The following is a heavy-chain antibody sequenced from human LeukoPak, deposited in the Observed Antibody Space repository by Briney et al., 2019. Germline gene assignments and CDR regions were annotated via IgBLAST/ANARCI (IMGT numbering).Heavy chain of an antibody. V-gene: IGHV3-21*01. CDR1: GFTFSTNA. J-gene: IGHJ4*02. CDR2: ISSESAYI. D-gene: IGHD5-12*01. CDR3: ARGETGSSGYDWVY. Sequence: GGSLRLSCAASGFTFSTNAISWVRQAPGKGLEWVSSISSESAYILYADLVKGRFTTSRDNAKNSLYLHLDSLRAEDTAVYYCARGETGSSGYDWVYWGQGTPVTVSS.